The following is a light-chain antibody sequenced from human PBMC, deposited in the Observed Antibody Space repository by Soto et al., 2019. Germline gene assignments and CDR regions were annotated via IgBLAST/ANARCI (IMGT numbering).Light chain of an antibody. CDR2: KAS. V-gene: IGKV1-5*03. CDR3: QQYNSWPLT. Sequence: DIQMTQSPSTLSASVGDRVTITCRASQTIDSWLAWYQQRPGKPPNLLIYKASTLASGVPSRFSGSGSGTEFTLTINSLQPEDFAVYYCQQYNSWPLTFGGGTKVDIK. J-gene: IGKJ4*01. CDR1: QTIDSW.